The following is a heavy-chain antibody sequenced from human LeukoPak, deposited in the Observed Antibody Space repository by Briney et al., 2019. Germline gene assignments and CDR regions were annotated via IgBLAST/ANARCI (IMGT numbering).Heavy chain of an antibody. D-gene: IGHD1-20*01. Sequence: SVKVTCNASGGTFSSYAISWVRQAPGQGLEWMGGIIPIFGTANYAQKFQGRVTITADESTSTAYMELSSLRSEDTAVYYCARDIAITGTAGDYWGQGTLVTVSS. CDR1: GGTFSSYA. V-gene: IGHV1-69*13. J-gene: IGHJ4*02. CDR2: IIPIFGTA. CDR3: ARDIAITGTAGDY.